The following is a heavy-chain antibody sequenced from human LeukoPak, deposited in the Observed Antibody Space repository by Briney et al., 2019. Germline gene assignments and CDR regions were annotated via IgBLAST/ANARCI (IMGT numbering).Heavy chain of an antibody. CDR2: INPNSGGT. V-gene: IGHV1-2*02. CDR1: GYTFTGHY. CDR3: ARDLLHYYDSSGYPYY. Sequence: ASVKVSCKASGYTFTGHYMHWVRQAPGQGLEWMGWINPNSGGTNYAQKFQGRVTMTRDTSISTAYMELSRLRSDDTAVYYCARDLLHYYDSSGYPYYWGQGTLVTVSS. J-gene: IGHJ4*02. D-gene: IGHD3-22*01.